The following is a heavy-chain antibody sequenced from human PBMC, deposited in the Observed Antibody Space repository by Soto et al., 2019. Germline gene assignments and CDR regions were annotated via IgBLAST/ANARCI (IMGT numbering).Heavy chain of an antibody. Sequence: SVKVSCKASGGTFSSYAISWVRQAPGQGLEWMGGIIPIFGTANYAQKFQGRVTITADESTSTAYMELSSLRSEDTAVYYCAKNYYDSSGYLHYYYYGMDVWGQGTTVTVSS. CDR2: IIPIFGTA. J-gene: IGHJ6*02. CDR3: AKNYYDSSGYLHYYYYGMDV. CDR1: GGTFSSYA. V-gene: IGHV1-69*13. D-gene: IGHD3-22*01.